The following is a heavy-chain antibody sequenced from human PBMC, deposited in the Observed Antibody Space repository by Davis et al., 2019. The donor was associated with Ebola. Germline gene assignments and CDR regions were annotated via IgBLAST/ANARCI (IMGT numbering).Heavy chain of an antibody. Sequence: SETLSLTCTVSGGSISSYYWGWIRQPPGEGLEWIGVIHHSGSTDYNPSLRRRVTISVDTSKNQFSLKLSSVTAADTAVYYCARGVYWGQGTLVTVSS. CDR1: GGSISSYY. V-gene: IGHV4-4*08. J-gene: IGHJ4*02. CDR2: IHHSGST. CDR3: ARGVY.